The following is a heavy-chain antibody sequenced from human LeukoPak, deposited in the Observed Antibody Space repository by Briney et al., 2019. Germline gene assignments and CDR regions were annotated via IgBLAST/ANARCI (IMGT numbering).Heavy chain of an antibody. CDR2: IWYDGSNK. CDR3: ARHPYGSGTSDYYYGMDV. CDR1: GFTFSSYG. V-gene: IGHV3-33*01. J-gene: IGHJ6*02. D-gene: IGHD3-10*01. Sequence: GRSLRLSCAASGFTFSSYGMHWVRQAPGKGLEWVAVIWYDGSNKYYADSVKGRFTISRDNSKNTLYLQMNSLRADDAAVYYCARHPYGSGTSDYYYGMDVWGQGTTVTVSS.